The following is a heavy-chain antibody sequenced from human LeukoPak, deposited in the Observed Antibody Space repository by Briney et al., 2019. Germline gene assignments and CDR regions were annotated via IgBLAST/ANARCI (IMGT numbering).Heavy chain of an antibody. CDR1: GFTFRKYG. D-gene: IGHD3-16*01. Sequence: GRSLTLSRPASGFTFRKYGLHWVGQAPGKGREWVAVASSDGDTTYYADSVKGRFTISRDNSRNTLYLQMNSLRAEDTAVYYCAKEGSTTFREDFDCWGQGTQVIVSS. CDR3: AKEGSTTFREDFDC. J-gene: IGHJ4*02. V-gene: IGHV3-30*18. CDR2: ASSDGDTT.